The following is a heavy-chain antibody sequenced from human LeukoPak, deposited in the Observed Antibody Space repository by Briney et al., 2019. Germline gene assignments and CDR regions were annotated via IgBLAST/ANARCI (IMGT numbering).Heavy chain of an antibody. Sequence: ASVKVSCKASGYTFTSYGISWVRQAPGQGLEWMGWISAYNGNTNYAQKLQGRVTMTTDTSTSTAYMELRSLRSDDTAVYYCARNEYYEGKDAFDIWGQGTMVTVSS. D-gene: IGHD3-22*01. CDR2: ISAYNGNT. J-gene: IGHJ3*02. CDR3: ARNEYYEGKDAFDI. V-gene: IGHV1-18*01. CDR1: GYTFTSYG.